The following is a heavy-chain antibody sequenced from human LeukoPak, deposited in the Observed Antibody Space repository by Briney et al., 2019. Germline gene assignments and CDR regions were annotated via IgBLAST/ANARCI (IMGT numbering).Heavy chain of an antibody. CDR1: GFIFSTHP. D-gene: IGHD1-26*01. J-gene: IGHJ4*02. CDR2: ISGGSDSI. CDR3: ARDRPPVGAIDY. Sequence: AESLTLSWAASGFIFSTHPFNWVRQPLSKGLEWDSYISGGSDSINYTDSVKGRFSISRDNAKNSLFLQMNSLRDEDTAVYYCARDRPPVGAIDYWGQGTLVTVSS. V-gene: IGHV3-48*02.